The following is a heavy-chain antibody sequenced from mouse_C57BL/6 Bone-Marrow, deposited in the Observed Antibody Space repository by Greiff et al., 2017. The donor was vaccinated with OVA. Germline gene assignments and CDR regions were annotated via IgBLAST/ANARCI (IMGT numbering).Heavy chain of an antibody. J-gene: IGHJ2*01. D-gene: IGHD2-3*01. V-gene: IGHV1-15*01. CDR3: TRWDGYYFDY. CDR1: GYTFTDYE. Sequence: SGAELVRPGASVTLSCKASGYTFTDYEMHWVKQTPVHGLEWIGAIDPETGGTAYNQKFKGKAILTADKSSSTAYMELRSLTSEDSAVYYCTRWDGYYFDYWGQGTTLTVSS. CDR2: IDPETGGT.